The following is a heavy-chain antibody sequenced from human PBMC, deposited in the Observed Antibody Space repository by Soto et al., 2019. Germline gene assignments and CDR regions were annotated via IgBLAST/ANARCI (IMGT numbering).Heavy chain of an antibody. CDR2: IIPILGTA. CDR1: GGTFSSYA. CDR3: ARVMYSYGQRDGFDY. V-gene: IGHV1-69*11. J-gene: IGHJ4*02. D-gene: IGHD5-18*01. Sequence: QVQLVQSGAEVKKPGSSVKVSCKASGGTFSSYAISWVRQAPGQGLEWMGGIIPILGTANYAQKFQGRVTITEDESTSTAYMELSSLRSEDTAVYYCARVMYSYGQRDGFDYWGQGTLVTVSS.